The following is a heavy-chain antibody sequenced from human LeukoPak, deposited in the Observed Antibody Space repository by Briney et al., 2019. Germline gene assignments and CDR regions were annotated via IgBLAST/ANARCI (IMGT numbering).Heavy chain of an antibody. CDR1: GFTFSSYG. CDR3: ARSLVVGATYPHR. D-gene: IGHD1-26*01. Sequence: GGSLRLSCAASGFTFSSYGMTWVRQAPGKGLEWVSYISSSSSTIYYADSVKGRFTISRDNAKNSLYLQLNSLRAEDTAVYYCARSLVVGATYPHRWGQGTLVTVSS. CDR2: ISSSSSTI. V-gene: IGHV3-48*01. J-gene: IGHJ5*02.